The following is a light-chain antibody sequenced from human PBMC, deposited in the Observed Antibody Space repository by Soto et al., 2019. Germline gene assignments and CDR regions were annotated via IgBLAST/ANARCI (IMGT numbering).Light chain of an antibody. V-gene: IGLV1-51*01. Sequence: QSVLTQPPSVSAAPGQKVTISCSGSSSNIGNNYVSWYQQLPGTAPKLLIYDNNKRPSGIPDRFSGSKSDTSATLGITGLQTGDEAAYYCEPWDTSLGVHVFGTGTKVPVL. J-gene: IGLJ1*01. CDR3: EPWDTSLGVHV. CDR1: SSNIGNNY. CDR2: DNN.